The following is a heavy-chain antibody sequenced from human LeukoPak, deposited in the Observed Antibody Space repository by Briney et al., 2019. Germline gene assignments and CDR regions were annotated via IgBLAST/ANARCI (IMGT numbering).Heavy chain of an antibody. J-gene: IGHJ6*03. CDR2: IYYSGST. D-gene: IGHD5-18*01. V-gene: IGHV4-59*01. CDR1: GGSISSYY. CDR3: ARTTEGGYSYGYFYYYYMDV. Sequence: SETLSLTCTVSGGSISSYYWSWIRQPPGKGLEWIGYIYYSGSTNYKSSLKSRVTISVDTSKNQFSLKLSSVTASDTAVYYCARTTEGGYSYGYFYYYYMDVWGKGTTVTISS.